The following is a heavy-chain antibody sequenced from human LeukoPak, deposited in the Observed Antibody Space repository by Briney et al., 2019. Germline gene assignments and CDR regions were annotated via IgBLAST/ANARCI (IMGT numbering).Heavy chain of an antibody. V-gene: IGHV1-69*05. Sequence: ASVKVSCKASGYTFTSYGISWVRQAPGQGLEWMGGIIPIFGTANYAQKFQGRVTITTDESTSTAYMELSSLRSEDTAVYYCAGGLGYCSSTSCYGGWFDPWGQGTLVTVSS. CDR3: AGGLGYCSSTSCYGGWFDP. J-gene: IGHJ5*02. CDR2: IIPIFGTA. CDR1: GYTFTSYG. D-gene: IGHD2-2*01.